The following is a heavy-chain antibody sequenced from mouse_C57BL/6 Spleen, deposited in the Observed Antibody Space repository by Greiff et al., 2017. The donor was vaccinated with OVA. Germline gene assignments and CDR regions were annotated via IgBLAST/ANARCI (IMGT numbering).Heavy chain of an antibody. CDR2: IYPGDGDT. V-gene: IGHV1-80*01. CDR3: ARFTTVDYYAMDY. J-gene: IGHJ4*01. CDR1: GYAFSSYW. Sequence: VQLQQSGAELVKPGASVKISCKASGYAFSSYWMNCVKQRPGKGLEWIGQIYPGDGDTNYNGKFKGKATLTADKSSSTAYMQLSSLTSEDSAVYFCARFTTVDYYAMDYWGQGTSVTVSS. D-gene: IGHD1-1*01.